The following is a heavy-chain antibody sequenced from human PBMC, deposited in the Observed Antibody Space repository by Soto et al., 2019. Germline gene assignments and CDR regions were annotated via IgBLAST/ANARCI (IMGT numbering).Heavy chain of an antibody. J-gene: IGHJ4*02. CDR2: IYHSGST. CDR3: ARGKRSYVDYFDY. CDR1: GGSISSGGYS. V-gene: IGHV4-30-2*01. Sequence: SETLSLTCAVSGGSISSGGYSWSWIRQPPGKGLEWIGYIYHSGSTYYNPSLKSRVTISVDRSKNQFSLKLSSVTAADTAVYYCARGKRSYVDYFDYWGPGTLVTVSS. D-gene: IGHD3-16*01.